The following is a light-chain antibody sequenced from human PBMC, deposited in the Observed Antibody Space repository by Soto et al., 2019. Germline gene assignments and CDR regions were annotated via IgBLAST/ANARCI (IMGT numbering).Light chain of an antibody. Sequence: QSALTQPASVSGSPGQSITISCTGTRSDVGGYNYVSWYQQHPGKAPKLMIYDVSNRPSGVSNRFSGSKSGNTASLTISGHQAEDEADYYCSSYTSSSTLVFGGGTKLTVL. CDR1: RSDVGGYNY. CDR2: DVS. CDR3: SSYTSSSTLV. V-gene: IGLV2-14*01. J-gene: IGLJ2*01.